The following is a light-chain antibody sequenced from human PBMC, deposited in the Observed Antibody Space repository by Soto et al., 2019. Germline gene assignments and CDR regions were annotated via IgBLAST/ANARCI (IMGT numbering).Light chain of an antibody. CDR2: WAS. V-gene: IGKV4-1*01. Sequence: DIVMTQSPDSLAVSLGERATINCKSSQSVLYSSNNKNYLAWYQQKPGQPPKLLIYWASTRESGVPDRFSGSGSWTDFTLTISSLQAEDVAVYYCQQYYSTPQWTFGQGTKVEIK. J-gene: IGKJ1*01. CDR1: QSVLYSSNNKNY. CDR3: QQYYSTPQWT.